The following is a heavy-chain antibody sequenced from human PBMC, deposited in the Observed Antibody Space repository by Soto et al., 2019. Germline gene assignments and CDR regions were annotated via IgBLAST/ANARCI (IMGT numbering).Heavy chain of an antibody. V-gene: IGHV1-69*18. Sequence: QVQLVQSGAEVRKPGSSVTVSCKASGGTFSTYGITWVRQAPGQGLEWMGNIIPLIGTANYAQRFRGRVTSTADESTTTAYMELTSLRSEDTAVYYCARVVMTTVPASFYYGLDVGGQGTTVTVSS. CDR3: ARVVMTTVPASFYYGLDV. CDR1: GGTFSTYG. CDR2: IIPLIGTA. J-gene: IGHJ6*02. D-gene: IGHD4-4*01.